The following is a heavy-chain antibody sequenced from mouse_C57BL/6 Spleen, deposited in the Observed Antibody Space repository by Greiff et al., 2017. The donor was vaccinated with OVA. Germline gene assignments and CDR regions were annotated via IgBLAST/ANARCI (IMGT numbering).Heavy chain of an antibody. CDR1: GYTFTDYY. D-gene: IGHD2-4*01. V-gene: IGHV1-26*01. CDR3: AREGDYESSAWFAY. J-gene: IGHJ3*01. Sequence: EVKLQQSGPELVKPGASVKISCKASGYTFTDYYMNWVKQSHGKSLEWIGDINPNNGGTSYNQKFKGKATLTVDKSSSTAYMELRSLTSEDSAVYYCAREGDYESSAWFAYWGQGTLVTVSA. CDR2: INPNNGGT.